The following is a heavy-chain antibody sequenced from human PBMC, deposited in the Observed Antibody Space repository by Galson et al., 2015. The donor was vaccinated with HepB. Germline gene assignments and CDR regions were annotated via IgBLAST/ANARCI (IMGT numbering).Heavy chain of an antibody. Sequence: SLRLSCAASGFTFSDYWMHWVRQAPGKGLVWVSRISSDGSSTNYADSVKGRFTISRDNAKNTLYLQMNSLRAEDTAVYYCAREAAVAGLRAWGQGTLVNVSS. CDR2: ISSDGSST. CDR3: AREAAVAGLRA. J-gene: IGHJ5*02. CDR1: GFTFSDYW. D-gene: IGHD6-19*01. V-gene: IGHV3-74*01.